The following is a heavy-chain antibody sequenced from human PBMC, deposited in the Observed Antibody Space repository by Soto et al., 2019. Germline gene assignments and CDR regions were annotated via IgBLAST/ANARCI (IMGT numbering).Heavy chain of an antibody. CDR3: ARMESFGFLTWVDP. J-gene: IGHJ5*02. CDR1: GYTFTNND. CDR2: MNPGSGDT. V-gene: IGHV1-8*02. D-gene: IGHD5-18*01. Sequence: ASVKVSFKASGYTFTNNDVSWVRQATGQGLALMGWMNPGSGDTGYAQKFQGRVTMTRDISIETAYMELNSLTSEDTAIYYCARMESFGFLTWVDPLRQGALVTVSS.